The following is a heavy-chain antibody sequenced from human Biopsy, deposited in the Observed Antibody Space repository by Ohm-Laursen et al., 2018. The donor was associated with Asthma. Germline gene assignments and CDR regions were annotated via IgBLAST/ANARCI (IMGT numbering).Heavy chain of an antibody. Sequence: GTLSLTCTVSGGSIRSHDWTWIRLPPGKGLEYIGDASHTGSTNYNPSLKSRVTMPLDTSKSQFSLRLTSVTPADPAVYYCARLADCSGGACYSYGWFDPWGQGTRVTVSS. CDR1: GGSIRSHD. CDR2: ASHTGST. D-gene: IGHD2-15*01. CDR3: ARLADCSGGACYSYGWFDP. J-gene: IGHJ5*02. V-gene: IGHV4-59*11.